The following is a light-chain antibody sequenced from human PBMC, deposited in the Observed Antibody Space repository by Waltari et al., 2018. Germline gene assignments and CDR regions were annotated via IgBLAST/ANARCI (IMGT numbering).Light chain of an antibody. Sequence: QSVLTQPPSASGTPGQRVTISCSGNSSNIGSNPVYWYQKLPGMAPTLLIDRNNQRPAGVPDRVAGSKSGPSASLAISGLRSEDEAHYYCAAWDDSLEEVFGGGTKLTVL. CDR2: RNN. CDR1: SSNIGSNP. J-gene: IGLJ2*01. V-gene: IGLV1-47*01. CDR3: AAWDDSLEEV.